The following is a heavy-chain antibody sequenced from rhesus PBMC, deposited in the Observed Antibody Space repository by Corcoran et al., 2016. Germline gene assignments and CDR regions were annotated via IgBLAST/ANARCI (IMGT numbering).Heavy chain of an antibody. D-gene: IGHD5-24*01. V-gene: IGHV3-118*01. J-gene: IGHJ4*01. CDR3: ARGGLVGTARGTFDY. CDR2: IRSKSNKYET. CDR1: GFTFSSSA. Sequence: EVQLVESGGGLVQPGGSLRLSCAASGFTFSSSAMHWVRQASGKGLEWVGRIRSKSNKYETGYAESVKGRFTISRDDSKNTAYLQMNSLKTEDTAVYYCARGGLVGTARGTFDYWGQGVLVTVSS.